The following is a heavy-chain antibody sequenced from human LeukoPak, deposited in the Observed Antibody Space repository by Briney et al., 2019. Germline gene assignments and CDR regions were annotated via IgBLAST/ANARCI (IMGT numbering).Heavy chain of an antibody. CDR1: GFTFSSFG. J-gene: IGHJ5*01. CDR3: AKDRYISGWGWFVS. V-gene: IGHV3-30*02. CDR2: VRYDGTKI. Sequence: GGSLRLSCAASGFTFSSFGMHWVRQAPGQGLEWVAFVRYDGTKIYYADAVKGRFTISRDNPKSTLYLQMDSLRAEDTAVYYCAKDRYISGWGWFVSWGQGTLVTVSS. D-gene: IGHD6-19*01.